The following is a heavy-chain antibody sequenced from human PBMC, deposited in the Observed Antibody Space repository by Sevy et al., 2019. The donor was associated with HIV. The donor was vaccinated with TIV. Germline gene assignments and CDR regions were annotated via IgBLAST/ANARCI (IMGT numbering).Heavy chain of an antibody. J-gene: IGHJ6*02. CDR2: ISSSSSTI. V-gene: IGHV3-48*01. D-gene: IGHD3-22*01. Sequence: GGSLRLSCAASGFTFSSYSMNWVRQAPGKGLEWVSYISSSSSTIYYADSVKGRFTISRDNAKNSLYLKMNSLRAEDTAVYYCASDYYDSSGYYYGMDVWGQGTTVTVSS. CDR3: ASDYYDSSGYYYGMDV. CDR1: GFTFSSYS.